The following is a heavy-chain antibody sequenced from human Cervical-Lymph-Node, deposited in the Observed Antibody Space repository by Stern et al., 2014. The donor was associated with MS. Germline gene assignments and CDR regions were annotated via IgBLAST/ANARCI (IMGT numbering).Heavy chain of an antibody. D-gene: IGHD3-10*01. CDR1: GGTFRNFS. Sequence: QVQLVQSGAEVKRPGSSVKVSCKPSGGTFRNFSVTWVRQAPGQGLEWIGKGVPIRGTVNFDPKSQSRRKMTTDKSTKTADKEMSSLKSADTAVYYGATADYDFGSGPNNWGQGTLVTVSS. J-gene: IGHJ4*02. CDR2: GVPIRGTV. CDR3: ATADYDFGSGPNN. V-gene: IGHV1-69*04.